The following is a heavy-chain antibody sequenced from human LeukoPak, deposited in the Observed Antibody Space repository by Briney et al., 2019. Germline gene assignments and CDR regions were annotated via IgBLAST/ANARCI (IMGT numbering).Heavy chain of an antibody. CDR1: GFTFSSYG. CDR2: ISYDGSNK. Sequence: PGRSLRLSCAASGFTFSSYGMPWVRQAPGKGLEWVAVISYDGSNKYYADSVKGRFTISRDNSKNTLYLQMNSLRAEDTAVYYCANGGSSGWYRWGQGTLVTVSS. D-gene: IGHD6-19*01. CDR3: ANGGSSGWYR. V-gene: IGHV3-30*18. J-gene: IGHJ4*02.